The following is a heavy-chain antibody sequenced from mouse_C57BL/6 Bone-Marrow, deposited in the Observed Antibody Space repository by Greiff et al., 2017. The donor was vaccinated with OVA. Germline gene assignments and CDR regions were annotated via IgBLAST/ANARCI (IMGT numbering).Heavy chain of an antibody. V-gene: IGHV1-82*01. Sequence: QVQLKESGPELVKPGASVKISCKASGYAFSSSWMNWVKQRPGKGLEWIGRIYPGDGDTNYNGKFKGKATLTADKSSSTAYMQLSSLTSEESAVYFCARRGLYYYGSSSWYFDVWGTGTTVTVSS. CDR1: GYAFSSSW. D-gene: IGHD1-1*01. CDR2: IYPGDGDT. J-gene: IGHJ1*03. CDR3: ARRGLYYYGSSSWYFDV.